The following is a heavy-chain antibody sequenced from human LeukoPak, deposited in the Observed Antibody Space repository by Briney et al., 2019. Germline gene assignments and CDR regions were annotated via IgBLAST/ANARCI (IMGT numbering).Heavy chain of an antibody. CDR1: GYTFTSYD. D-gene: IGHD2-2*01. V-gene: IGHV1-8*01. J-gene: IGHJ6*02. Sequence: GASVKVSCTASGYTFTSYDINWVRQATGQGLEWMGWKNPNSGRTGFAQKFQGRLTMTTDTSISTAYMELSSLTSEDTAVYYCARGPISTHGMDVWGQGTTVTVSS. CDR2: KNPNSGRT. CDR3: ARGPISTHGMDV.